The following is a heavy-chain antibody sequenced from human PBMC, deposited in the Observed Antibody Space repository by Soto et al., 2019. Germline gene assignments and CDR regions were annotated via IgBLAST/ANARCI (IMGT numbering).Heavy chain of an antibody. CDR3: AHRVLRTVFGLVTTNAIYFDF. D-gene: IGHD3-3*01. CDR1: GFSLTTSGVG. V-gene: IGHV2-5*02. CDR2: IYWDDDK. J-gene: IGHJ4*02. Sequence: QITLNESGPTQVKPRQTLTLTCTFSGFSLTTSGVGVGWIRQSPGKAPEWLALIYWDDDKRYRPSLKSRLTSPQDTSKNQVVLTMADLDPADTATYYCAHRVLRTVFGLVTTNAIYFDFWGPGTPVAVSS.